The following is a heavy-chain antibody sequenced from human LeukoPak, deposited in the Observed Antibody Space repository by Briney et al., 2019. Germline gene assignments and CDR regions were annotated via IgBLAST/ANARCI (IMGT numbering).Heavy chain of an antibody. V-gene: IGHV3-48*04. CDR1: GFTFSSYS. D-gene: IGHD3-10*02. CDR3: AELGITMIGGV. Sequence: GGSLRLSCAASGFTFSSYSMNWVRQAPGKGLEWVSYISSSSSTIYYADSVKGRFTISRDNAKNSLFLQMNSLRAEDTAVYYCAELGITMIGGVWGKGTTVTISS. CDR2: ISSSSSTI. J-gene: IGHJ6*04.